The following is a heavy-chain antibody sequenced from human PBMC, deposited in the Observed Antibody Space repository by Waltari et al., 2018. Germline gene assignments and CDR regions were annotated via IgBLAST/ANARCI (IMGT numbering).Heavy chain of an antibody. D-gene: IGHD3-10*01. Sequence: QVQLVQSGAEVKKPGASVKVACKASGYTFTYYYLYWVRQAPGQGLEWMGIINPSDGYTSYAQKFQGRVTMTRDTSTSTVYLELSSLRSEDTAVYYCARDSGNTGLGYWGQGTLVTVSS. CDR3: ARDSGNTGLGY. J-gene: IGHJ4*02. V-gene: IGHV1-46*01. CDR1: GYTFTYYY. CDR2: INPSDGYT.